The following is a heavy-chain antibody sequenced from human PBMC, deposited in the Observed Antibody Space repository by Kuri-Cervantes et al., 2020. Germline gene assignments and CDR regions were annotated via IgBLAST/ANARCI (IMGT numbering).Heavy chain of an antibody. CDR2: ISSSGSTI. CDR3: ARLGVAGALNY. J-gene: IGHJ4*02. D-gene: IGHD3-16*01. V-gene: IGHV3-48*04. CDR1: GFTFSSYG. Sequence: GGSLRLSCAASGFTFSSYGMHWVRQAPGKGLEWVSYISSSGSTIYYADSVKGRFTISRDDAKNSLYLQMNSLRAEDTAVYYCARLGVAGALNYWGQGTLVTVSS.